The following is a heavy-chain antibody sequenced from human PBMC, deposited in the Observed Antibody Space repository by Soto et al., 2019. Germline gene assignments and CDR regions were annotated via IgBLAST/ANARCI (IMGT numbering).Heavy chain of an antibody. D-gene: IGHD3-22*01. CDR3: ASPDSSCYSAFDI. CDR1: GYTFTSYG. J-gene: IGHJ3*02. Sequence: ASVKVSCKASGYTFTSYGISWVRQAPRQGLEWMGWISAYNGNTNYAQKLQGRVTMTTDTSTSTAYMELRSLRSDDTAVYYCASPDSSCYSAFDIWGQGTMVTVSS. V-gene: IGHV1-18*04. CDR2: ISAYNGNT.